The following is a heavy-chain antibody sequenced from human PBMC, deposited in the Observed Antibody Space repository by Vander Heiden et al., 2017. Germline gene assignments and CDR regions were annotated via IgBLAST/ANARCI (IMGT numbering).Heavy chain of an antibody. CDR1: GFTFSYYA. D-gene: IGHD2-15*01. Sequence: VQLVESGGGVVQPGRSLRLSCTASGFTFSYYAMHLLRQAPGKGLEWVGVISYEGSNKYYVDSVKGRFTISRDNSKKTLYLEMNSLRPEDTAVYYCAREIPPYGYCSGGSCPFDYWGQGTLVTVSS. CDR2: ISYEGSNK. V-gene: IGHV3-30-3*01. J-gene: IGHJ4*02. CDR3: AREIPPYGYCSGGSCPFDY.